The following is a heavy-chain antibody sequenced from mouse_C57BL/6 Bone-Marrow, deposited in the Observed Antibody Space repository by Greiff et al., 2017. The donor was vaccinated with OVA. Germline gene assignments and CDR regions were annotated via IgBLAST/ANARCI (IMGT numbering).Heavy chain of an antibody. J-gene: IGHJ2*01. V-gene: IGHV1-18*01. CDR1: GYTFTDYN. CDR3: ARRATVVADY. CDR2: INPNNGGT. Sequence: EVQLQQSGPELVKPGASVKIPCKASGYTFTDYNMDWVQQSHGKSLEWIGDINPNNGGTFYNQKFKGKATLTVDKSSSTAYMELRSLTSEDTAVYYCARRATVVADYWGQGTTLTVSS. D-gene: IGHD1-1*01.